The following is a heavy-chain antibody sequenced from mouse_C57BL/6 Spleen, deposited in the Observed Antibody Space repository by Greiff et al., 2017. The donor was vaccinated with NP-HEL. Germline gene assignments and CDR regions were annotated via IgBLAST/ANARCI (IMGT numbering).Heavy chain of an antibody. CDR1: GFTFSDYG. CDR3: ARKTGTSWFAY. J-gene: IGHJ3*01. Sequence: EVNVVESGGGLVKPGGSLKLSCAASGFTFSDYGMHWVRQAPEKGLEWVAYISSGSSTIYYADKVKGRFTISRDNAKNTLFLQMTSLRSEDTAMYYCARKTGTSWFAYWGQGTLVTVSA. V-gene: IGHV5-17*01. CDR2: ISSGSSTI. D-gene: IGHD4-1*01.